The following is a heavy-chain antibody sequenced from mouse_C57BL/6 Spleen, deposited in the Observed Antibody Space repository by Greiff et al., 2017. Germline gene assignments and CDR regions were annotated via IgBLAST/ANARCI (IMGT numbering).Heavy chain of an antibody. Sequence: QVQLQQPGAELVKPGASVKLSCKASGYTFTSYWMQWVKQRPGQGLEWIGEIDPSDSYTNYNQKFKGKATLTVDTSSSTAYMQLSSLTSEDSAVYYCARCGLRRGYAMDYGGQGTSVTVSS. CDR2: IDPSDSYT. V-gene: IGHV1-50*01. D-gene: IGHD2-4*01. CDR1: GYTFTSYW. J-gene: IGHJ4*01. CDR3: ARCGLRRGYAMDY.